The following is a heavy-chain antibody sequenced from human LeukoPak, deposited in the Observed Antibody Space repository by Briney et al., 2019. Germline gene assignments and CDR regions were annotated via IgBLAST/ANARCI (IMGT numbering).Heavy chain of an antibody. V-gene: IGHV3-21*01. CDR1: GFTFSSYS. D-gene: IGHD3-22*01. J-gene: IGHJ4*02. CDR3: ARDSLHTSAYWDY. CDR2: ISRSSSYI. Sequence: GGSLRLSCAASGFTFSSYSMNWVRQAPGKGLEWASTISRSSSYIYYADSVKGRFTISRENGKNSLYLQMNSLRAEDTAVYYCARDSLHTSAYWDYWGQGILVTVSS.